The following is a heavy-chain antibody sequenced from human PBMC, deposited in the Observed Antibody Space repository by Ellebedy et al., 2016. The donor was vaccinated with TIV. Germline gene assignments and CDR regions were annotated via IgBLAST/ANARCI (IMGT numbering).Heavy chain of an antibody. J-gene: IGHJ4*02. D-gene: IGHD3-10*01. CDR1: GYRFTGSY. CDR2: INGNSGDT. CDR3: ARFYYGSGSFYQVEDY. Sequence: AASVKVSCKASGYRFTGSYMHWVRQVPGQGLEWMGWINGNSGDTNYAPKFQGRVTMTRDTSISTAYMELTRLTSDDTAVYYCARFYYGSGSFYQVEDYWGLGTLVTVSS. V-gene: IGHV1-2*02.